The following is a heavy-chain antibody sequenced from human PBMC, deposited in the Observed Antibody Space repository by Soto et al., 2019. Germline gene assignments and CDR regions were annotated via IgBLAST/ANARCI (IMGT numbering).Heavy chain of an antibody. D-gene: IGHD3-9*01. J-gene: IGHJ6*02. CDR1: GGSISSGDYY. V-gene: IGHV4-30-4*01. CDR2: IYYSGST. CDR3: ARDYSYRRYFDWLPLSYYGMDV. Sequence: PSETLSLTCTVSGGSISSGDYYWSWIRQPPGKGLEWIGYIYYSGSTYHNPSLKSRVTISVDTSKNQFSLKLSSVTAADTAVYYCARDYSYRRYFDWLPLSYYGMDVWGQGTTVTVSS.